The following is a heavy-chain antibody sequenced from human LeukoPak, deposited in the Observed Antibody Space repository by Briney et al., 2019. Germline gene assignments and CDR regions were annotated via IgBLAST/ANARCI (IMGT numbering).Heavy chain of an antibody. CDR3: ARRRVVVVAATVPSLKRYWYFDL. V-gene: IGHV4-34*01. Sequence: SSETLSLTCAVYGGSFSGYYWSWIRQPPGKGLEWIGEINHSGSTNYDPSLKSRVTISVDTSKNQFSLKLSSVTAADTAVYYCARRRVVVVAATVPSLKRYWYFDLWGRGTLVTVPS. CDR2: INHSGST. CDR1: GGSFSGYY. J-gene: IGHJ2*01. D-gene: IGHD2-15*01.